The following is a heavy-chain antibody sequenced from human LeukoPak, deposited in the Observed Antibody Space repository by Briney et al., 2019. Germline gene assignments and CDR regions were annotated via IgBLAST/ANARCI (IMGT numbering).Heavy chain of an antibody. CDR2: IKQDGSEK. V-gene: IGHV3-7*01. Sequence: GGSLRLSCAASGFTFSSYWMSWVRQAPGKGLEWVAHIKQDGSEKYYVDSVKGRFTISRDNAKNSLYLQMNSLRAEDTAVYYCARDSTTGALYYYYMDVWGKGTTVTVSS. CDR1: GFTFSSYW. CDR3: ARDSTTGALYYYYMDV. D-gene: IGHD4-11*01. J-gene: IGHJ6*03.